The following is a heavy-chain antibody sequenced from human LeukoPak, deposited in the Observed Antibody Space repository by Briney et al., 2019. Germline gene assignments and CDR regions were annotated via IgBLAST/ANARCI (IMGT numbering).Heavy chain of an antibody. J-gene: IGHJ4*02. CDR2: INHSGST. V-gene: IGHV4-34*01. Sequence: SETLSLTCAVYGGSFSGYYWSWIRQPPGKGLEWIGEINHSGSTNYNPSLKSRVTISVDTSKNQFSLKLSSVTAADTAVYYCARVSQYYYDSSGYLDYWGQGTLVTVSS. CDR3: ARVSQYYYDSSGYLDY. CDR1: GGSFSGYY. D-gene: IGHD3-22*01.